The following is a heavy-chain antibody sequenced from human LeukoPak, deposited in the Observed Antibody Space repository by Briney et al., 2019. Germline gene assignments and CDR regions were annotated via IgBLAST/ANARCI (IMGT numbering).Heavy chain of an antibody. Sequence: GGSLRLSCAASGFTFSSYGMHWVRQVPGKGLEWVAVIWYDGSNKYYADSVKGRFTISRDNSKNTLCLQMNSLRAEDTAVYYCARFGYFDWLLASGYYGMDVWGQGTTVTVSS. CDR2: IWYDGSNK. V-gene: IGHV3-33*01. J-gene: IGHJ6*02. CDR1: GFTFSSYG. D-gene: IGHD3-9*01. CDR3: ARFGYFDWLLASGYYGMDV.